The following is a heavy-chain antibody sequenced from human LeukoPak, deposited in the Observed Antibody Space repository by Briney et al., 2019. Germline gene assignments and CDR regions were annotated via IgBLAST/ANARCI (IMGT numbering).Heavy chain of an antibody. Sequence: PGGSLRLSCAASGFTFSNYGLSWIRQPPGKGLEWIGEINHSGSTNYNPSLKSRVTISVDTSKNQFSLKLSSVTAADTAVYYCASQDYGSPFDPWGQGTLVTVSS. D-gene: IGHD4-17*01. CDR2: INHSGST. CDR1: GFTFSNYG. CDR3: ASQDYGSPFDP. J-gene: IGHJ5*02. V-gene: IGHV4-34*01.